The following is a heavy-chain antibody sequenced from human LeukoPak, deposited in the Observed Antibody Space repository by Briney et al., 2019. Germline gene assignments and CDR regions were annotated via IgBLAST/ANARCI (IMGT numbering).Heavy chain of an antibody. Sequence: PSGGSLRLSCAASGFTFSSYSMNWVRQAPGKGLEWVSYISSSSSTIYYADSVKGRFTISRDNAKNSLYLQMNSLRADDTAVYYCATVRSGSWDWFDPWGQGTLVTVSS. D-gene: IGHD3-10*01. V-gene: IGHV3-48*04. CDR2: ISSSSSTI. CDR3: ATVRSGSWDWFDP. CDR1: GFTFSSYS. J-gene: IGHJ5*02.